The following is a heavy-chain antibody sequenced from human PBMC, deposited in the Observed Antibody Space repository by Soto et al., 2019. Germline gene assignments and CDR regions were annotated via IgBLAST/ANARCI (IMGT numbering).Heavy chain of an antibody. Sequence: HPGGSLRLSCAASGFTFSSYAMSWVRQAPGKGLEWVSAISGSGGSTYYADSVKGRFTISRDNSKNTLYLQMNSLRAEDTAVYYCAKDGTGTTFKDYYYYYGMDVWGQGTTVTVSS. J-gene: IGHJ6*02. V-gene: IGHV3-23*01. D-gene: IGHD1-1*01. CDR2: ISGSGGST. CDR3: AKDGTGTTFKDYYYYYGMDV. CDR1: GFTFSSYA.